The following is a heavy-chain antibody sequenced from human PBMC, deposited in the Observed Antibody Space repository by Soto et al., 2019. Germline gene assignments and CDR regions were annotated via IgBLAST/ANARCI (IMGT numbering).Heavy chain of an antibody. J-gene: IGHJ6*02. CDR3: ASTYMGYYYYGMDV. Sequence: HGESLKISCKGSGYSFTSYWISWVRQMPGKGLEWMGRIDPSDSYTNYSPSFQGHVTISADKSISTAYLQWSSLKASDTAMYYCASTYMGYYYYGMDVWGQGTTVTVSS. CDR1: GYSFTSYW. V-gene: IGHV5-10-1*01. CDR2: IDPSDSYT. D-gene: IGHD2-2*02.